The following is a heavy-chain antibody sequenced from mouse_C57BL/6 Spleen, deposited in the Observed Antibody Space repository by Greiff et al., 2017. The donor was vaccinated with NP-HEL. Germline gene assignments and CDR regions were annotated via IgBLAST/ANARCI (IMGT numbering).Heavy chain of an antibody. D-gene: IGHD2-3*01. CDR3: ARFTDGYYGGGYFDY. Sequence: DVKLQESGGGLVQPGGSLSLSCAASGFTFTDYYMSWVRQPPGKALEWLGFIRNKANGYTTEYSASVKGRFTISRDNSQSILYLQMNALRAEDSAKYYCARFTDGYYGGGYFDYWGQGTTLTVSS. J-gene: IGHJ2*01. CDR2: IRNKANGYTT. CDR1: GFTFTDYY. V-gene: IGHV7-3*01.